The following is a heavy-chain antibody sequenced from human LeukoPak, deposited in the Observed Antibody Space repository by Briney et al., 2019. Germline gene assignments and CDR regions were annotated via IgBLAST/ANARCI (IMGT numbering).Heavy chain of an antibody. CDR2: IRSKTDGGTT. D-gene: IGHD3-10*01. CDR1: GFTFSTFA. J-gene: IGHJ4*02. Sequence: GGSLRLSCVASGFTFSTFAMSWVRQAPGKGLEWVGFIRSKTDGGTTECAASVKGRFTISRDDSKSIAYLKMNSLKTEDTAVYYCTGSFGELSFFDYWGQGTLVTVSS. V-gene: IGHV3-49*04. CDR3: TGSFGELSFFDY.